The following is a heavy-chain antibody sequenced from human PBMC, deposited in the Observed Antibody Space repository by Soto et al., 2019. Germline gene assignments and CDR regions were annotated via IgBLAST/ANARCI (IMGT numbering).Heavy chain of an antibody. D-gene: IGHD5-12*01. J-gene: IGHJ4*02. CDR2: IIPMFGTA. Sequence: QVQLVQSGAEVKKPESSVKVSCKAPGGTFSTYAISWVRQAPGQGLEWMGGIIPMFGTANYAQRVQDRVTITADESTNTVYMELSSLRSEDTAVYFCASGIQRWLRRINNGYSGWGQGTLVTVSS. CDR3: ASGIQRWLRRINNGYSG. CDR1: GGTFSTYA. V-gene: IGHV1-69*12.